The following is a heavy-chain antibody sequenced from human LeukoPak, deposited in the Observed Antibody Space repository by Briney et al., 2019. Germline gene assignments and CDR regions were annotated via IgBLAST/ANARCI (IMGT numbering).Heavy chain of an antibody. CDR3: TTISYPFDY. Sequence: GGSLRLSCAASGFTFSSYAMHWVRQAPGKGLEWVAVISYDGSNKYYADSVKGRFTISRDNSKNTLYLQMNSLKTEDTAVYYCTTISYPFDYWGQGTLVTVSS. CDR1: GFTFSSYA. V-gene: IGHV3-30-3*01. J-gene: IGHJ4*02. D-gene: IGHD3-16*02. CDR2: ISYDGSNK.